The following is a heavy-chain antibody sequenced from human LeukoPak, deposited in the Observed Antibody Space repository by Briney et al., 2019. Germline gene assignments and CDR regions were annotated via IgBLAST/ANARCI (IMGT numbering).Heavy chain of an antibody. V-gene: IGHV1-2*02. CDR2: INPNSGGT. D-gene: IGHD3-3*01. J-gene: IGHJ4*02. CDR3: ARGISDFWSGYYTDYYFDY. CDR1: GYTFTSYD. Sequence: GASVKVSCKASGYTFTSYDINWVRQATGQGLEWMGWINPNSGGTNYAQKFQGRVTMTRDTSISTAYMELSRLRSDDTAVYYCARGISDFWSGYYTDYYFDYWGQGTLVTVSS.